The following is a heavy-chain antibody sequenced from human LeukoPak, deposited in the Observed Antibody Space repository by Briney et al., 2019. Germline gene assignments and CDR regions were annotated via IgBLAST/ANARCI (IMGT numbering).Heavy chain of an antibody. D-gene: IGHD2-2*01. V-gene: IGHV1-18*01. Sequence: ASVKVSFKASGYTFSNFGISWVRQAPGQGLEWMGWISGNNDNPNYGQKFQGRLTVTTDSSTSTAYMELRNLRSDDTAVYYCARDGTSTDDCWGQGTLVTVSS. CDR2: ISGNNDNP. CDR3: ARDGTSTDDC. J-gene: IGHJ4*02. CDR1: GYTFSNFG.